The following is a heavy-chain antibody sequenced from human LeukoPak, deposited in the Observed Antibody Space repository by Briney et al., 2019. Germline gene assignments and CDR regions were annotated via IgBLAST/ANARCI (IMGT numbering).Heavy chain of an antibody. CDR3: ARVELVVATAWAAFDI. V-gene: IGHV3-30-3*01. D-gene: IGHD2-21*02. Sequence: GGSLRLSCAASGFTFSSYAMHWVRQAPGKGLEWVAVISYDGSNKYYADSVKGRFTISRDNSKNTLYLQMNSLRAEDTAVYYCARVELVVATAWAAFDIWGQGTMVTVSS. J-gene: IGHJ3*02. CDR1: GFTFSSYA. CDR2: ISYDGSNK.